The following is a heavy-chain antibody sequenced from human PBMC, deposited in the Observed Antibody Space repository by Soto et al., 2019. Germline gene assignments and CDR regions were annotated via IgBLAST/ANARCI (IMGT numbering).Heavy chain of an antibody. CDR2: ISDYNGNT. CDR3: AREGYYSGSGTYSPPRYYGMDV. D-gene: IGHD3-10*01. CDR1: GYTFSSYG. J-gene: IGHJ6*02. V-gene: IGHV1-18*01. Sequence: QVQLVQSGAEVKRAGASVKVSCKASGYTFSSYGLSWVRQAPGQGLEWMGWISDYNGNTHYAQKFQGRVIMTTDTSTRTAYMEWRRLRSDDTAVYFCAREGYYSGSGTYSPPRYYGMDVWGQGTTVTVSS.